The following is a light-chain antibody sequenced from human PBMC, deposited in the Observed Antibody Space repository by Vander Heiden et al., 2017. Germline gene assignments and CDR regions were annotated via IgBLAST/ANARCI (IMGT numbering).Light chain of an antibody. CDR1: SSNIGSNY. J-gene: IGLJ3*02. CDR3: AAWDDSLSAWV. V-gene: IGLV1-47*02. CDR2: SHN. Sequence: QSVLTQPHSASGTPGQRVTISCSGSSSNIGSNYVYWYQQLPGTAPKLLIYSHNQRPSGVPDRFSGSKSGTSASLAISGIRSEDEADYYCAAWDDSLSAWVFGGGTKLTVL.